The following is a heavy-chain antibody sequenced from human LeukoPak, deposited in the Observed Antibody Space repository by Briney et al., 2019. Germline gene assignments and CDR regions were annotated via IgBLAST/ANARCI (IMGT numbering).Heavy chain of an antibody. CDR2: IIPIFGTA. J-gene: IGHJ3*02. V-gene: IGHV1-69*13. Sequence: SVKVSCKASGGTFSSYAISWVRQAPGQGLEWMGGIIPIFGTANYAQKFQGRVTITADESTSTAYMELSSLRSEDTAAYYCARERDYGGNSGAFDIWGQGTMVTVSS. CDR3: ARERDYGGNSGAFDI. D-gene: IGHD4-23*01. CDR1: GGTFSSYA.